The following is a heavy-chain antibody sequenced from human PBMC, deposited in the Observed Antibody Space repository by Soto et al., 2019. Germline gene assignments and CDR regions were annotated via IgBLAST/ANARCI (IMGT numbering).Heavy chain of an antibody. CDR1: GFTLSAYD. CDR3: ARAYSGRLPRRADYYYAMDV. Sequence: GGSLRLSCAASGFTLSAYDMHWVRQAEGKGLEWVSALGAADDPYYLVSVKGRFTISRENAKNSLYLQMNNLRAGDTAVYYCARAYSGRLPRRADYYYAMDVWGQGTTVTVSS. J-gene: IGHJ6*02. D-gene: IGHD2-15*01. V-gene: IGHV3-13*05. CDR2: LGAADDP.